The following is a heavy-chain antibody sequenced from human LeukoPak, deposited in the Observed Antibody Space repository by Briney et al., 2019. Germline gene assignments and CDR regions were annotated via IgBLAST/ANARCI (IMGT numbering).Heavy chain of an antibody. D-gene: IGHD6-13*01. CDR3: AKDQSIAAGLIEAQH. V-gene: IGHV3-30*02. CDR1: GFTFSSYG. CDR2: IRYDGSNK. J-gene: IGHJ1*01. Sequence: PGGSLRLSCAASGFTFSSYGMHWVRQTPGKGLEWVAFIRYDGSNKYYADSVKGRFTISRDNSKNTLFLQMNSLRAEDTAVYYCAKDQSIAAGLIEAQHWGRGTLVTVSS.